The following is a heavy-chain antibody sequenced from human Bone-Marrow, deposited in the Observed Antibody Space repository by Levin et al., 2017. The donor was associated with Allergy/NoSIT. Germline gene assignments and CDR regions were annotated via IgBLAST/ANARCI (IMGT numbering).Heavy chain of an antibody. J-gene: IGHJ6*02. Sequence: SQTLSLTCAVYGGSFSGYYWSWIRQPPGKGLEWIGEINHSGSTNYNPSLKSRVTISVDTSKNQFSLKLSSVTAADTAVYYCARGITIFGVVTKYPYYYGMDVWGQGTTVTVSS. D-gene: IGHD3-3*01. CDR3: ARGITIFGVVTKYPYYYGMDV. V-gene: IGHV4-34*01. CDR2: INHSGST. CDR1: GGSFSGYY.